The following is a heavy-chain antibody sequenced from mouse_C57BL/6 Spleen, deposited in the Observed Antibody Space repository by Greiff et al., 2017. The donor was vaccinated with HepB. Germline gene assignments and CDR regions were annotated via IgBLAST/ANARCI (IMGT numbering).Heavy chain of an antibody. CDR2: IDPSDSYT. CDR1: GYTFTSYW. D-gene: IGHD2-2*01. Sequence: QVQLQQPGAELVKPGASVKLSCKASGYTFTSYWMQWVKQRPGQGLEWIGEIDPSDSYTNYNQKFKGKATLTVDTSSSTAYMQLSSLTSEDSAVYYCARSVIYYGYDERSWFAYWGQGTLVTVSA. CDR3: ARSVIYYGYDERSWFAY. V-gene: IGHV1-50*01. J-gene: IGHJ3*01.